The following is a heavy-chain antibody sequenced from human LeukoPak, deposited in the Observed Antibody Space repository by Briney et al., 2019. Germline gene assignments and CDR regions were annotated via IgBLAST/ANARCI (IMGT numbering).Heavy chain of an antibody. V-gene: IGHV1-18*01. CDR2: ISAYNSNT. Sequence: GASVKLSCKASGYTFTSYGISWVRQAPGQGLEWMGCISAYNSNTNYAQKLQGRVTMTTDTSTSTAYMELRSLRSDDTAVYYCARDARSSSCYVELDYWGQGTLVTVSS. J-gene: IGHJ4*02. D-gene: IGHD6-13*01. CDR1: GYTFTSYG. CDR3: ARDARSSSCYVELDY.